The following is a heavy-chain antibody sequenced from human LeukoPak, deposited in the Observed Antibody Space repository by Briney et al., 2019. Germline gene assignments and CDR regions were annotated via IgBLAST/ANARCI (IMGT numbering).Heavy chain of an antibody. D-gene: IGHD2-2*01. CDR1: GGSISSGSYY. CDR2: IYTSGST. CDR3: ARDPVPAYAFDI. V-gene: IGHV4-61*02. Sequence: SQTLSLTCTVSGGSISSGSYYWSWIRQPAGKGLEWIGRIYTSGSTNYNPSLKSRVTISVDTSKNQFSLKLSSVTAADTAVYYCARDPVPAYAFDIWGQGTMVTVSS. J-gene: IGHJ3*02.